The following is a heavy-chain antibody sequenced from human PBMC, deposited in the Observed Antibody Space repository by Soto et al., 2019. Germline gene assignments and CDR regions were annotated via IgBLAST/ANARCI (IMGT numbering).Heavy chain of an antibody. J-gene: IGHJ4*02. V-gene: IGHV3-48*01. CDR2: ISSSGTTI. Sequence: PWGSLRLSCAASGFTFSSHSMNWVRQAPGRGLEWVSYISSSGTTIYYADSVKGRFTISRDNAKNSLYLQMNSLRPEDTAIFYCAISAFRHGQGYDYWGQGTLVTVSS. D-gene: IGHD3-3*02. CDR3: AISAFRHGQGYDY. CDR1: GFTFSSHS.